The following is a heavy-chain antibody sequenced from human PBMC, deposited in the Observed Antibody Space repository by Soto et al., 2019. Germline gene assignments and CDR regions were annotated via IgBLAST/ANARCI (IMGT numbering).Heavy chain of an antibody. CDR3: ARDQRWPDIVATILKGGDSDAFDI. CDR2: IKQDGSEK. V-gene: IGHV3-7*01. CDR1: GFTFSSYW. Sequence: EVQLVESGGGLVQPGGSLRLSCVASGFTFSSYWMSWVRQAPGKGLEWVANIKQDGSEKYYVDSGKGRFTIPRDNAKNSLYLQMNSLRAEDTAVYYCARDQRWPDIVATILKGGDSDAFDIWGQGTMVTVSS. J-gene: IGHJ3*02. D-gene: IGHD5-12*01.